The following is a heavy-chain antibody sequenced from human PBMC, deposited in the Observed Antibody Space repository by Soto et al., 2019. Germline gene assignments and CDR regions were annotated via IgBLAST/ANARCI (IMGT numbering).Heavy chain of an antibody. J-gene: IGHJ4*02. D-gene: IGHD6-19*01. CDR1: GDSISRYY. Sequence: SETLSLTCSVSGDSISRYYWSWIRQPPGKGLEWLGYVSDTGSTSYNPSLKSRVTISVDTSKHQFSLTLTSVTAADTAVYYCAGKLKTAVAAIDYWRQGTLVTVSS. CDR2: VSDTGST. CDR3: AGKLKTAVAAIDY. V-gene: IGHV4-59*01.